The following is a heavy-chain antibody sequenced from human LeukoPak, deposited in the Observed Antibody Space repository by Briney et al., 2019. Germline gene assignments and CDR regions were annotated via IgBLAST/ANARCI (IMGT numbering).Heavy chain of an antibody. CDR2: IYFSGSL. CDR3: ARGGGGYDFYAFDY. V-gene: IGHV4-30-4*01. CDR1: GASIRSGDHY. Sequence: SQTLSLTCNVSGASIRSGDHYWSWLRQPPGRGLEWIGYIYFSGSLYYNPSLKGRLTISVDRSKNQFSLKLSSVTAADTAIYYCARGGGGYDFYAFDYWGQGALVAVST. D-gene: IGHD5/OR15-5a*01. J-gene: IGHJ4*02.